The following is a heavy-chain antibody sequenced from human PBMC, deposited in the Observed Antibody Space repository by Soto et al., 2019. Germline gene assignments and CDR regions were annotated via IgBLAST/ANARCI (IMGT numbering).Heavy chain of an antibody. CDR2: IIPLFGTT. D-gene: IGHD1-7*01. Sequence: QVQVVQSGVEVRRPGSSVKVSCKASGDTFKNCVISWVRQAPGQGLEWMGGIIPLFGTTDFAQRFQGRLTITTDESTTTAYMELSRLRSEDTGTYYCAAELGLGKLSVVWGQGTTVIVSS. V-gene: IGHV1-69*01. CDR1: GDTFKNCV. J-gene: IGHJ6*02. CDR3: AAELGLGKLSVV.